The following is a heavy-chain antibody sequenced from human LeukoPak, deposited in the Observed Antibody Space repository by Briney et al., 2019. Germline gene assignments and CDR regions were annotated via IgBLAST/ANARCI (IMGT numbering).Heavy chain of an antibody. D-gene: IGHD4-23*01. CDR1: GYSISSSAW. CDR3: TREGDYGGSLGY. V-gene: IGHV4-4*02. CDR2: IHRSGST. Sequence: PSETLSLTCTVSGYSISSSAWWCWVRQPPGKGLEWIGEIHRSGSTYYNPSLESRLTMSLDKSKNQFSLNLYSVTAADTAVYYCTREGDYGGSLGYWGQGTLVTVSS. J-gene: IGHJ4*02.